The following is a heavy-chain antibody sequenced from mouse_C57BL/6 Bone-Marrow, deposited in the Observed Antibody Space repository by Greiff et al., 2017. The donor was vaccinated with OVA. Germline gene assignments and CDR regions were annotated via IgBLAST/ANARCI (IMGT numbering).Heavy chain of an antibody. CDR2: LDPSDSYT. Sequence: QVQLQQSGAELVMPGASVKLSCKASGYTFTSYWMHWVKQRPGQGLEWIGELDPSDSYTNYNQKFKGKSTLTVDKSSSTAYMQLSSLTSEDSAVYYCARWDGYYVKDYWGQGTTLTVSS. CDR1: GYTFTSYW. D-gene: IGHD2-3*01. J-gene: IGHJ2*01. V-gene: IGHV1-69*01. CDR3: ARWDGYYVKDY.